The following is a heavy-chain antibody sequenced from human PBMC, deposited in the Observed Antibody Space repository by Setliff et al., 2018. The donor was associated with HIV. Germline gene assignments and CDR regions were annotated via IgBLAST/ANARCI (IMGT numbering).Heavy chain of an antibody. CDR3: ATSTLGWSDDAFDI. CDR2: IIPILGTT. D-gene: IGHD2-21*01. Sequence: ASVKVSCKASGGTFSSYAISWVRQAPGQGLEWMGGIIPILGTTNYAQKFQGRVTITADESTSTAYMELSSLRSEDTAMYYCATSTLGWSDDAFDIWGQGTMVTVSS. V-gene: IGHV1-69*13. CDR1: GGTFSSYA. J-gene: IGHJ3*02.